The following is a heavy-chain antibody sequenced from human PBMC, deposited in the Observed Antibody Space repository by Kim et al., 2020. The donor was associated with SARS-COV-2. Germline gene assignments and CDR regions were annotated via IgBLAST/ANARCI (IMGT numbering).Heavy chain of an antibody. CDR3: ATMVRGVRKSYYFDY. J-gene: IGHJ4*02. V-gene: IGHV3-48*02. D-gene: IGHD3-10*01. CDR1: GFTFSSYS. CDR2: ISSSSSTI. Sequence: GGSLRLSCAASGFTFSSYSMNWVRQAPGKGLEWVSYISSSSSTIYYADSVKGRFTISRDNAKNSLYLQMNSLRDEDTAVYYCATMVRGVRKSYYFDYWGQGTLVTVSS.